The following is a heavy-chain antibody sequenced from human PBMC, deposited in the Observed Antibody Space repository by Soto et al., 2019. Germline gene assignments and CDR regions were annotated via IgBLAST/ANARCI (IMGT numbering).Heavy chain of an antibody. Sequence: DVQLLESGGDLVQPGGSLRLSCAASGFTFSSYAMSWVRQAPGKGLEWVSTISGSGGSTYYADSVKGRFTISRDSAKDTLYLQMNSLRAEDTAVYYCAKSKAAAGVFDYWGQGTLVTVSS. CDR2: ISGSGGST. D-gene: IGHD6-13*01. CDR3: AKSKAAAGVFDY. CDR1: GFTFSSYA. J-gene: IGHJ4*02. V-gene: IGHV3-23*01.